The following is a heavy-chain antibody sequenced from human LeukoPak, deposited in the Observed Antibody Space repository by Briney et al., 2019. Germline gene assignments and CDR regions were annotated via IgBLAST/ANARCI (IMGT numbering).Heavy chain of an antibody. D-gene: IGHD3-22*01. V-gene: IGHV3-21*01. CDR1: GFTFSSYS. CDR2: ISSSSSYI. Sequence: GGSLRLSCGASGFTFSSYSMNWVRQAPGKGLEWVSSISSSSSYIYYADSVKGRFTISRDNAKNSLYLQMNSLRAEDTAVYYCAKSYYYDSSGYFWFDPWGQGTLVTVSS. CDR3: AKSYYYDSSGYFWFDP. J-gene: IGHJ5*02.